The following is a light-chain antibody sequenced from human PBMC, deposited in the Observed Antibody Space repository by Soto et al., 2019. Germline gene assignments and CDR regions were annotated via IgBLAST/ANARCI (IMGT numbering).Light chain of an antibody. CDR1: QDISNY. CDR2: DAS. J-gene: IGKJ2*01. V-gene: IGKV1-33*01. CDR3: QQYDNLPPYT. Sequence: DIQMTQSPSSLSASVGDRVTITCQASQDISNYLNWYQQKPGKAPKLLIYDASNLETGVPSRFSGSGSGTDFTFGSSRLQPEDIATYYCQQYDNLPPYTFGQGTKLEI.